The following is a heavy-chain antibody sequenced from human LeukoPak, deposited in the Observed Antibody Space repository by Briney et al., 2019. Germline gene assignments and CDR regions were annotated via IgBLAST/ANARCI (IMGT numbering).Heavy chain of an antibody. CDR2: IASRPAGGAI. D-gene: IGHD6-13*01. V-gene: IGHV3-15*07. Sequence: PGGPLRLSCAASGFTFTYAWMNWVRQAPGEGLEWVGRIASRPAGGAIDYADSVRGRFTISRDDSKNTLYLQMNSLKTEDTAVYYCTTEGQQMESSGFDYWGQGTPVTVSS. J-gene: IGHJ4*02. CDR1: GFTFTYAW. CDR3: TTEGQQMESSGFDY.